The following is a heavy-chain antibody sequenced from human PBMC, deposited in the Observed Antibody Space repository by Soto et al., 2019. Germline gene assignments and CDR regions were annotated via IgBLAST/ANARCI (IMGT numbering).Heavy chain of an antibody. CDR1: GFTFSNSW. V-gene: IGHV3-74*01. CDR2: INSDGSTT. CDR3: ARDRSYTTDC. Sequence: PGGSLRLSCAASGFTFSNSWMHWVRQAPGKGLVWVSYINSDGSTTTYADSVKGRFTISRDNAKNTVYLQITSLTAEDTAVYYCARDRSYTTDCWGQGTLVTVSS. D-gene: IGHD1-26*01. J-gene: IGHJ4*02.